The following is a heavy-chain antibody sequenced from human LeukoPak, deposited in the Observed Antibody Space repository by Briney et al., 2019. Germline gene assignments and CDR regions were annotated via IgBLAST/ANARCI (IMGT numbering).Heavy chain of an antibody. J-gene: IGHJ4*02. CDR2: MNPNTGRT. V-gene: IGHV1-8*01. CDR3: ARLSQTPDYYSNGGYYFLGY. D-gene: IGHD3-22*01. Sequence: ASVKVSCKTSRYTFTSYDINWEREAAGQGLEWMGWMNPNTGRTGFAQRFQGRLSMTRDTSISTAYMELSSLRSDDTAVYYCARLSQTPDYYSNGGYYFLGYWGQGTPVTVSS. CDR1: RYTFTSYD.